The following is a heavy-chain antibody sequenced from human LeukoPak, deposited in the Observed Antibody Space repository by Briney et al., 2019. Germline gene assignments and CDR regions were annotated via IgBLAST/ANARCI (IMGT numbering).Heavy chain of an antibody. D-gene: IGHD3-10*01. CDR1: GYTFTGYY. CDR3: ATGVRGVIPSFDY. Sequence: ASVKVSCKASGYTFTGYYMHWVRQAPGQGLEWMGWINPNSGGTNYAQKFQGRVTMTRDTSISTAYMELSRLRSDDTAVYYCATGVRGVIPSFDYWDQGTLVTVSS. V-gene: IGHV1-2*02. J-gene: IGHJ4*02. CDR2: INPNSGGT.